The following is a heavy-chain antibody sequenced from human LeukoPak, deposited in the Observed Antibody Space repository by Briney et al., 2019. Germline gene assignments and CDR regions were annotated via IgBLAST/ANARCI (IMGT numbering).Heavy chain of an antibody. D-gene: IGHD2-2*01. Sequence: GGSLRLSCVVSGFTLSSDWMGWVRQAPGKGLEWVANIKKDGIEKYYVESVKGRFTISRDNAKNSLSLQMNSLRAEDTAVYYCARGRYSSRSGGYYFDIWGQGTLVTVSS. CDR1: GFTLSSDW. CDR3: ARGRYSSRSGGYYFDI. CDR2: IKKDGIEK. V-gene: IGHV3-7*01. J-gene: IGHJ4*02.